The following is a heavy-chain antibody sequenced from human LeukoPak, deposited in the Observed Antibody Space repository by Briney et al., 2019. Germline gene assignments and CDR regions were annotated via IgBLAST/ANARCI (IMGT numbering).Heavy chain of an antibody. V-gene: IGHV3-69-1*01. CDR3: ARDLDYGGRGLDS. CDR1: GFTFSRYW. CDR2: ISTSSTI. D-gene: IGHD4-23*01. J-gene: IGHJ4*02. Sequence: GGSLRLSCVDSGFTFSRYWMHWVRQAPGKGLEWISYISTSSTINYADSVRGRFTISRDNAKSSLSLQMNSLRAEDTAVYYCARDLDYGGRGLDSWGQGTLVIVSS.